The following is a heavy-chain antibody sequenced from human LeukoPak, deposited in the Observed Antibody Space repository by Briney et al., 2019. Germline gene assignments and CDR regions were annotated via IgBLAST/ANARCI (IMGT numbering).Heavy chain of an antibody. CDR1: GGSISSGSYY. CDR3: ARGGSPVGATNDY. CDR2: INHSGST. J-gene: IGHJ4*02. D-gene: IGHD1-26*01. V-gene: IGHV4-61*09. Sequence: SQTLSLTCTVSGGSISSGSYYWSWIRLPAGKGLELIGEINHSGSTNYNPSLKSRVTISVDTSKNQFSLKLSSVTAADTAVYYCARGGSPVGATNDYWGQGTLVTVSS.